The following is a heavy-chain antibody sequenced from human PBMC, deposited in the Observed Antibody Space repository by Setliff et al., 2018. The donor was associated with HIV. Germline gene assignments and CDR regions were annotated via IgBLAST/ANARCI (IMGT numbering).Heavy chain of an antibody. CDR2: INTNTGNP. Sequence: EASVKVSCKASGYTFTSYAMNWVRQAPGQGLEWMGWINTNTGNPTYAQGFTGRFVFSLDTSVSTAYLQISSLKAEDTAVYCCARDLNYVWGSDNAFDIWGQGTMVTVSS. V-gene: IGHV7-4-1*02. J-gene: IGHJ3*02. CDR3: ARDLNYVWGSDNAFDI. CDR1: GYTFTSYA. D-gene: IGHD3-16*01.